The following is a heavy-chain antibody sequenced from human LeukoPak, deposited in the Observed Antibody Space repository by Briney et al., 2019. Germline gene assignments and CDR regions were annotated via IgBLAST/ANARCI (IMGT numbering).Heavy chain of an antibody. CDR2: ISAYNGNT. CDR1: GYTFTSYG. J-gene: IGHJ4*02. CDR3: VTRPSSGYCAY. V-gene: IGHV1-18*01. D-gene: IGHD3-22*01. Sequence: GASVKVSCKASGYTFTSYGISWVRQAPRQGLEWMGWISAYNGNTNYAQELKGRVTMTTYTSTSTAYMEMRSLRACDPAGNYCVTRPSSGYCAYWGQGALVTVSS.